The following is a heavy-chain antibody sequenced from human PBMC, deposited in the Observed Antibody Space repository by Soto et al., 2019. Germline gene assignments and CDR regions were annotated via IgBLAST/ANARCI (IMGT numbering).Heavy chain of an antibody. D-gene: IGHD6-19*01. CDR3: ARQDGSALYYFDY. CDR1: GYTFTSYW. V-gene: IGHV5-51*01. CDR2: IYPGDSDT. Sequence: GESLKISCKGSGYTFTSYWIAWVRQMPGKGLEWMGIIYPGDSDTRYSPSFQGQVSISADKSISTAYLQWSSLKASDTAMYYCARQDGSALYYFDYWGQGTLVTVSS. J-gene: IGHJ4*02.